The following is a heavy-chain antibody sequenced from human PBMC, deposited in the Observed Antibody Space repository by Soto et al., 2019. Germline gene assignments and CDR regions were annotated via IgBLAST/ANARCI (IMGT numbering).Heavy chain of an antibody. V-gene: IGHV4-34*01. Sequence: SETLSLTCAVYGGSFSGYHWSWIRQPPGKGLEWIGEINHSGSTNYNPSLKSRVTISVDTSKNHFSLKLSSVAAADTAVHYFARHVLIWQLALLSGWFDPWGQGTLVTVSS. D-gene: IGHD6-13*01. CDR2: INHSGST. J-gene: IGHJ5*02. CDR3: ARHVLIWQLALLSGWFDP. CDR1: GGSFSGYH.